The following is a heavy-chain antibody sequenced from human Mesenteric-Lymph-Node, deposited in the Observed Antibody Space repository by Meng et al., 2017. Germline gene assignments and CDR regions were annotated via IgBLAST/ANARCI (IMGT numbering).Heavy chain of an antibody. J-gene: IGHJ4*02. CDR1: GFTFSNYW. V-gene: IGHV3-7*01. CDR2: IKQDGSEK. D-gene: IGHD2/OR15-2a*01. Sequence: GESLKISCEVSGFTFSNYWMSWVRQAPGKGLEWVANIKQDGSEKYYVDSVKGRFTISRDNSKNTLDLQMNSLRAEDTAVYYCARERGEYYFDYWGQGTLVTVSS. CDR3: ARERGEYYFDY.